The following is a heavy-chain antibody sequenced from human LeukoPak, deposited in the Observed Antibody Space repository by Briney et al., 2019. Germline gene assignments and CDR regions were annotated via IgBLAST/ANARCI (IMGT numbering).Heavy chain of an antibody. CDR2: IYYSGST. J-gene: IGHJ4*02. D-gene: IGHD5-18*01. V-gene: IGHV4-59*01. CDR3: ARVRGYSYGFDY. Sequence: SETLSLTCTVSGGSISSYYWSWIRQPPGKGLEWIGYIYYSGSTNYNPSLKSRVTISVDTSKNQFSLKLSSVTAADTAVYYCARVRGYSYGFDYWGQGILVTVSS. CDR1: GGSISSYY.